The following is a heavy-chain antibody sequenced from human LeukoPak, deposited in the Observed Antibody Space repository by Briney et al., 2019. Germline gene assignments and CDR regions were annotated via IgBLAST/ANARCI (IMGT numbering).Heavy chain of an antibody. CDR2: INPKSGGT. CDR1: GGSVTGYV. D-gene: IGHD5-24*01. CDR3: ASRDGSVFDY. J-gene: IGHJ4*02. V-gene: IGHV1-2*02. Sequence: ASRRVSCTAAGGSVTGYVREWVREAPVQWLEWMGWINPKSGGTNYAPNLQGMVTMTRDTSTSTAYMELSRLRSDDTAVYYCASRDGSVFDYWGQGTLVTVSS.